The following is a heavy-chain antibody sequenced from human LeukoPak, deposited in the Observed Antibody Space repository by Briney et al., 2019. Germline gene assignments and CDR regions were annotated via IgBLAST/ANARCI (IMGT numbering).Heavy chain of an antibody. V-gene: IGHV4-38-2*02. CDR3: ARDSGSYAAPDAFDI. J-gene: IGHJ3*02. CDR2: IYHSGST. D-gene: IGHD1-26*01. CDR1: GGSISSGYY. Sequence: SETLSLTCAVSGGSISSGYYWGWIRQPPGKGLEWIGSIYHSGSTYYNPSLKSRVTISVDTSKNQFSLKLSSVTAADTAVYYCARDSGSYAAPDAFDIWGQGTMVTVSS.